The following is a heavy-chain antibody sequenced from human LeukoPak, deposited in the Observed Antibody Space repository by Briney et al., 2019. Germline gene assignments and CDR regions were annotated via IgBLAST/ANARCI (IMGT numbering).Heavy chain of an antibody. J-gene: IGHJ4*02. Sequence: GASVKVSCKASGYTFTSYGISWVRQAPGQGLEWMGGIIPIFGTANYAQKFQGRVTITTDESTSTAYMELSSLRSEDTAVYYCAREADCSSTSCYPTVFDYWGQGTLVTVSS. D-gene: IGHD2-2*01. CDR2: IIPIFGTA. CDR3: AREADCSSTSCYPTVFDY. V-gene: IGHV1-69*05. CDR1: GYTFTSYG.